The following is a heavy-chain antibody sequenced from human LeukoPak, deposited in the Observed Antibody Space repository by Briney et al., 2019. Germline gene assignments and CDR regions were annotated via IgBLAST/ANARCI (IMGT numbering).Heavy chain of an antibody. CDR1: GFTFSSYA. V-gene: IGHV3-30-3*01. J-gene: IGHJ4*02. CDR3: ARDLWDTAPFGY. CDR2: ISYDGSNK. D-gene: IGHD5-18*01. Sequence: GRSLRLSCAASGFTFSSYAMHWVRQAPGKGLEWVAVISYDGSNKYYADSVKGRFTISSDNSKNTLYLQMNSLRAEDTAVYYCARDLWDTAPFGYWGQGTLVTVSS.